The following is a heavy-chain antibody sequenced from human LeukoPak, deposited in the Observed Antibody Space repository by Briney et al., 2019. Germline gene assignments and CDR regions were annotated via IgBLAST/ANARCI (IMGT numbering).Heavy chain of an antibody. CDR1: GGSLINYY. Sequence: SETLSLTGAVYGGSLINYYWSWIRQSPGKGLEWIGDIDHSGGTSYNPALRSRVTMSIDPSRNQFYLKINSVTASDTAVYYCAMVLWQSARPGPWDQGSLVTVSS. CDR3: AMVLWQSARPGP. D-gene: IGHD2/OR15-2a*01. J-gene: IGHJ5*02. CDR2: IDHSGGT. V-gene: IGHV4-34*01.